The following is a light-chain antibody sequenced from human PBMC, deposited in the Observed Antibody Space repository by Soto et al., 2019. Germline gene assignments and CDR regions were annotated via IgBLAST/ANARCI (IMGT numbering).Light chain of an antibody. CDR3: QHYGSSVWT. CDR1: QSVINNY. J-gene: IGKJ1*01. CDR2: GAS. V-gene: IGKV3-20*01. Sequence: EIVLTQSPGTLSKSPGERVTLSCRASQSVINNYLGWYQQRPGQAPRLLIYGASLRATGIPGRFSGSGSGTDFTLTISRLEPEDFAVYYCQHYGSSVWTFGQGTKVEIK.